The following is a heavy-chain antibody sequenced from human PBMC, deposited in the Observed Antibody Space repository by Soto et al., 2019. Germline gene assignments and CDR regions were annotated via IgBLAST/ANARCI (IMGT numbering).Heavy chain of an antibody. CDR2: IYYTGST. CDR1: GDSISSGDYY. CDR3: VRMLAVKAPYYFDY. V-gene: IGHV4-30-4*02. J-gene: IGHJ4*02. Sequence: PSETLSLTCTVSGDSISSGDYYWSWVRQPPGKDLEYIGYIYYTGSTYYNPSLNSRLTMSVDTSKNHSSLMLSSVAAADTAEYYGVRMLAVKAPYYFDYWGQGTLVTVSS. D-gene: IGHD6-19*01.